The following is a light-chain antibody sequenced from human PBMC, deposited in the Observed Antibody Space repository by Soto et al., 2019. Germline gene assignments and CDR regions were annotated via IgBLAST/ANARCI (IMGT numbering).Light chain of an antibody. Sequence: QSVLTQPRSVSGSPGQSVTISCTGTSSYVGGYNYVSWYQQHPGKAPKLMIYDVSKRPSGVPDRFSGSKSGNTASLTISGLQAEDEADYYCCSYAGSYTGVFGTGTKVTVL. CDR1: SSYVGGYNY. CDR2: DVS. V-gene: IGLV2-11*01. CDR3: CSYAGSYTGV. J-gene: IGLJ1*01.